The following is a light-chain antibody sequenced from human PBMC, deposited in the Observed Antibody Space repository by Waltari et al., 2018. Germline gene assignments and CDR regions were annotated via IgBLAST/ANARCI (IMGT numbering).Light chain of an antibody. J-gene: IGKJ4*01. CDR2: AAS. CDR1: QSISSY. V-gene: IGKV1-39*01. Sequence: DIQMTQSPSSLSASVGDRVTITCRASQSISSYLTWYEQKQGKAPKLLIYAASSVQSGVPSRCSGSGSGTDCTLTISSLQPEDFATYYCQQSYSTPSTFGGGTKVEIK. CDR3: QQSYSTPST.